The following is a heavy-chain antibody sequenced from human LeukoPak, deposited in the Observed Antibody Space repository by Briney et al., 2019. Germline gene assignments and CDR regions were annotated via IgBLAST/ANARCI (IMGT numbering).Heavy chain of an antibody. D-gene: IGHD5-12*01. V-gene: IGHV3-7*01. Sequence: GGSMRLSCSASGFSLSDYGMSWVRQAPGKGLEWVAQINQDGRVKHYVDSVKGRFTISRDNAKNLVSLQMSSLRAEDTAVYYCARGSDYSNGNIYEDDFEYWGQGTLVTVSS. CDR1: GFSLSDYG. CDR2: INQDGRVK. J-gene: IGHJ4*02. CDR3: ARGSDYSNGNIYEDDFEY.